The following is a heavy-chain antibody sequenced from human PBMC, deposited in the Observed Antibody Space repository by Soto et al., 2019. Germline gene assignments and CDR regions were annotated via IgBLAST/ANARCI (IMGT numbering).Heavy chain of an antibody. J-gene: IGHJ4*02. CDR2: IYSGGST. Sequence: QVQLQESGPGLVKPSETLSLTCTVSGDSINTYYWSWIRQPAGKGLEWIGRIYSGGSTNYNPSLKSRVTMSVETSKNQSPLKLTSAAAADTAVYYCARGPRGFGDFSLDYWCQGTLVTVSS. CDR1: GDSINTYY. CDR3: ARGPRGFGDFSLDY. D-gene: IGHD3-10*01. V-gene: IGHV4-4*07.